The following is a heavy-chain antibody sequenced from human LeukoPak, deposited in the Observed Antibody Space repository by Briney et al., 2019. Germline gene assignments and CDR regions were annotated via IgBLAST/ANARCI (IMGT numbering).Heavy chain of an antibody. V-gene: IGHV4-30-2*01. J-gene: IGHJ4*02. Sequence: SETLSLTCTVSGGSISSGGYYWSWIRQPPGKGLEWIGYIYHSGSTYYNPSLKSRVTISVDRSKNQFSLKLSSVTAADTAVYYCASPIIAAADADYWGQGTLVSVSS. D-gene: IGHD6-13*01. CDR3: ASPIIAAADADY. CDR1: GGSISSGGYY. CDR2: IYHSGST.